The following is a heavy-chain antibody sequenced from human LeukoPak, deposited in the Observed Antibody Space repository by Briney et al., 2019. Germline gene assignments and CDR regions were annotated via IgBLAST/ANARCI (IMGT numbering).Heavy chain of an antibody. Sequence: SQTLSLTFSISAASVCSNSAAWNWIRQSPSKGLEWVGRTYYRSKWYNDYAVSVKSRITINPDTSKNQFSLQLNSVTPEDTAVYYCARGWELLSGFYYFDYWGQGTLVTVSS. D-gene: IGHD1-26*01. CDR2: TYYRSKWYN. CDR3: ARGWELLSGFYYFDY. J-gene: IGHJ4*02. V-gene: IGHV6-1*01. CDR1: AASVCSNSAA.